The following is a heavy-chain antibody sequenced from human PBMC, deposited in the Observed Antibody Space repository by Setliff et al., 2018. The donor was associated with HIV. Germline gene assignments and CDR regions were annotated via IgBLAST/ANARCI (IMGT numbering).Heavy chain of an antibody. J-gene: IGHJ4*02. D-gene: IGHD1-1*01. CDR2: MNPNDGGI. V-gene: IGHV1-46*01. CDR3: AREFPGGTKGFDY. Sequence: GASVKVSCKASGHTFANSYLHWVRQGPGQGLEWMGIMNPNDGGIHYAQKFQDRVTMTRDTSTSTVYMDLSRLRSEDTAVYYCAREFPGGTKGFDYWGQGTLVTVS. CDR1: GHTFANSY.